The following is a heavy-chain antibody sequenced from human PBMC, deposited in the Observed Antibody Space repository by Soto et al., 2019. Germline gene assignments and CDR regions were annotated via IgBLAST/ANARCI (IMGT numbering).Heavy chain of an antibody. Sequence: QVQLQESGPGLVKPSQTLSLTCTVSGGSISSGGYYWSWIRQHPGKGLEWIGYIYYSGSTYYNPSLKSRVTISVDTSKNQFSLKLSSVTAADTAVYYCARGPTHCSGGSCYSTSKSWYFDLWGRGTLVTVSS. D-gene: IGHD2-15*01. V-gene: IGHV4-31*03. J-gene: IGHJ2*01. CDR1: GGSISSGGYY. CDR2: IYYSGST. CDR3: ARGPTHCSGGSCYSTSKSWYFDL.